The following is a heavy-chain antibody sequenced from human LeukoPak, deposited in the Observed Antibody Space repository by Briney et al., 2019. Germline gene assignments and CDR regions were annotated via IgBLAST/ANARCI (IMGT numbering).Heavy chain of an antibody. Sequence: SETLSLTCTVSGGSISSSSYYWGWIRQPQGKGLEWIGSIYYSGSTYYDPSLKSRVTISVDTSKNQFSLKLSSVTAADTAVFYCARLASGYDLGYWGQGTLVTVSS. CDR2: IYYSGST. J-gene: IGHJ4*02. D-gene: IGHD5-12*01. CDR1: GGSISSSSYY. V-gene: IGHV4-39*01. CDR3: ARLASGYDLGY.